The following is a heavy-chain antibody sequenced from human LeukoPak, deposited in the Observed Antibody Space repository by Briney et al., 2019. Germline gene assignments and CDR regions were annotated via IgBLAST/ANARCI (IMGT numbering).Heavy chain of an antibody. D-gene: IGHD1-1*01. CDR1: GFTFSSYE. CDR2: ISSSGSTI. J-gene: IGHJ4*02. Sequence: PGGSLRLSCAASGFTFSSYEMNWVRQAPGKGLEWVSYISSSGSTIYYADSVKGRFTISRDNAKNSLYLQMNSLRAEDTAVYYCARENGRTYYFDYWGQGTLVTVSS. CDR3: ARENGRTYYFDY. V-gene: IGHV3-48*03.